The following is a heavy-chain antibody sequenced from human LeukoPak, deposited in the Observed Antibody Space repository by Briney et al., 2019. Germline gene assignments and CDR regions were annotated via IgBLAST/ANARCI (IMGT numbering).Heavy chain of an antibody. CDR2: IYTSGIT. J-gene: IGHJ3*02. D-gene: IGHD2-15*01. V-gene: IGHV4-4*07. Sequence: SETLSLTCTVSGGSISSYYWSWIRQPAGKGVEWIGRIYTSGITNYNPSLKSRVTMSVDTSKNQFSLKLSSVTAADTAVYYCAKGRKKDIVVVVAARKSTTYDAFDIWGQGTMVTVSS. CDR1: GGSISSYY. CDR3: AKGRKKDIVVVVAARKSTTYDAFDI.